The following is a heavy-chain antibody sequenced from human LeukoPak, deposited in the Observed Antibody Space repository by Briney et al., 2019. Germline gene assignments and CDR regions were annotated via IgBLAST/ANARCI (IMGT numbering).Heavy chain of an antibody. CDR3: ARATLTSGYSSGWYGDAFDI. CDR2: IYYSGST. V-gene: IGHV4-30-4*08. CDR1: GGSISSGDYY. D-gene: IGHD6-19*01. J-gene: IGHJ3*02. Sequence: SETLSLTCTVSGGSISSGDYYWSWIRQPPGKGLEWIGYIYYSGSTYYNPSLKSRVTISVDTSKNQFSLKLSSVIAADTAVYYCARATLTSGYSSGWYGDAFDIWGQGTMVTVSS.